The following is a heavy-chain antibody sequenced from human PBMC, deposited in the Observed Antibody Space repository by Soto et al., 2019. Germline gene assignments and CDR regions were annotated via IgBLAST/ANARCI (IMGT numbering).Heavy chain of an antibody. CDR1: GYTFSSNG. CDR2: ISTFNGNA. V-gene: IGHV1-18*04. J-gene: IGHJ4*02. CDR3: ARLNGYSSGWYDY. D-gene: IGHD6-19*01. Sequence: ASVKVSCKASGYTFSSNGVSWVRQAPGQGLEWMGWISTFNGNAHYAQKFQGRVTMTTDTSTNTAYMELGSLNSDDTAVYYCARLNGYSSGWYDYWGQGTLVT.